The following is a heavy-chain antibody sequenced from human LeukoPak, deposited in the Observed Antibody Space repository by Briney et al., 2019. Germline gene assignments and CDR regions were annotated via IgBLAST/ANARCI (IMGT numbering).Heavy chain of an antibody. Sequence: GGSLRLSCAASGFAFSSSSMNWVRQAPGKGLEWISYISSDSNIIYYADSVKGRFTISRDNAKNALYLQMNSLRAEDTAVYYCARESRYSSSWYALRPYYFDYWGQGTLVTVSS. J-gene: IGHJ4*02. CDR2: ISSDSNII. CDR3: ARESRYSSSWYALRPYYFDY. V-gene: IGHV3-48*04. D-gene: IGHD6-13*01. CDR1: GFAFSSSS.